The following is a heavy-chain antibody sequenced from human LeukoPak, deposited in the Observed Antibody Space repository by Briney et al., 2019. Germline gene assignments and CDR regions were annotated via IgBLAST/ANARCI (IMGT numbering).Heavy chain of an antibody. J-gene: IGHJ4*02. CDR3: AKDEWLLWLGELYPSYFDY. D-gene: IGHD3-10*01. V-gene: IGHV1-2*02. CDR1: GYTLTDHY. Sequence: ASVKVSCKASGYTLTDHYMHWLRRAPGQGLEWMGWINPKNGAAIYAQRFQGRVTMTRDTSISTVYMELRDLRAEDTAVYYCAKDEWLLWLGELYPSYFDYWGQGTLVTVSS. CDR2: INPKNGAA.